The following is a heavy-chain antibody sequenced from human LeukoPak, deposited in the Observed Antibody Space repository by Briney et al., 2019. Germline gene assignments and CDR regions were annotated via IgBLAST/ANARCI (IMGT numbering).Heavy chain of an antibody. D-gene: IGHD5-24*01. Sequence: ASVTVSCKASGYTFTSYGISWVRQAPGQGLEWMGWISAYNGNTNYAQKLQGRVTMTTDTSTSTAYMELSSLRSEDTAVYYCARSSRDGYNSQAGGFDYWGQGTLVTVSS. CDR3: ARSSRDGYNSQAGGFDY. J-gene: IGHJ4*02. CDR1: GYTFTSYG. CDR2: ISAYNGNT. V-gene: IGHV1-18*01.